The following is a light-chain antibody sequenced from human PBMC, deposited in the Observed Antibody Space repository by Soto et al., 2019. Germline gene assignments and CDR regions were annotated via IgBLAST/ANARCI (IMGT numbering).Light chain of an antibody. CDR2: EVS. J-gene: IGLJ1*01. CDR3: GSYTNTTYV. Sequence: QSVLTQPASVSGSPGQSITISCTAASTDVGDYSFVSWYQHHPGKAPKLIIYEVSNRPSGVSHRFSASTSGNTASLTISGLQAEDEADYYCGSYTNTTYVFGTGTKLTVL. V-gene: IGLV2-14*01. CDR1: STDVGDYSF.